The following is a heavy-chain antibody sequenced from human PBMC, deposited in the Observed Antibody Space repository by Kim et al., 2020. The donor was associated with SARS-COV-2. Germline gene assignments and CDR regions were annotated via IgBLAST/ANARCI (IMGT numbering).Heavy chain of an antibody. V-gene: IGHV5-51*01. J-gene: IGHJ4*02. CDR1: GYSFTSYW. CDR3: ARDSSSWHGDFDY. D-gene: IGHD6-13*01. CDR2: IYPGYSDT. Sequence: GESLKISCKGSGYSFTSYWIGWVRQMPGKGLEWMGIIYPGYSDTRYSPSFQGQVTISADKSISTAYLQWSSLKASDTAMYYCARDSSSWHGDFDYWGQGTLVTVSS.